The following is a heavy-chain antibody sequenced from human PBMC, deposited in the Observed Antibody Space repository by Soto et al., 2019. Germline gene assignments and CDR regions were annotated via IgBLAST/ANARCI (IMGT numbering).Heavy chain of an antibody. D-gene: IGHD3-22*01. J-gene: IGHJ4*02. CDR1: GYTFTSYG. CDR3: AREGRGGDSSGYYNFDY. V-gene: IGHV1-18*01. Sequence: ASVKVSCKASGYTFTSYGISWVRQAPGQGLEWMGWISAYNGNTNYAQKLQGRVTMTTDTSTSTAYMELRSLRSDDTAVYYCAREGRGGDSSGYYNFDYWGQGTLVTVSS. CDR2: ISAYNGNT.